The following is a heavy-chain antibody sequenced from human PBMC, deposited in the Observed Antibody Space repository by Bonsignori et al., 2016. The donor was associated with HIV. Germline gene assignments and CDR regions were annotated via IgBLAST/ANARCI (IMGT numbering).Heavy chain of an antibody. CDR3: ARGALTAMVPVDY. J-gene: IGHJ4*02. Sequence: WIRQPPGKGLEWIGYIYYSGSTNYNPSLKSRVTISVDTSKNQFSLKLSSVTAADTAVYYCARGALTAMVPVDYWGQGTLVTVSS. D-gene: IGHD5-18*01. V-gene: IGHV4-59*01. CDR2: IYYSGST.